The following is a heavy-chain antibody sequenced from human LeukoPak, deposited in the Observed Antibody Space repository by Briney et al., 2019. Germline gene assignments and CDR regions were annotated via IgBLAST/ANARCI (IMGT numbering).Heavy chain of an antibody. J-gene: IGHJ4*02. CDR1: GFTFSSYA. CDR2: ISGSGGCT. CDR3: AKIQAPRITMIVAYDY. V-gene: IGHV3-23*01. Sequence: GGSLRLSCAASGFTFSSYAMSWVRQAPGKGLEWVSAISGSGGCTYYADSVKGRFTISRDNSKNTLYLQMNSLRAEDTAVYYCAKIQAPRITMIVAYDYWGQGTLVTVSS. D-gene: IGHD3-22*01.